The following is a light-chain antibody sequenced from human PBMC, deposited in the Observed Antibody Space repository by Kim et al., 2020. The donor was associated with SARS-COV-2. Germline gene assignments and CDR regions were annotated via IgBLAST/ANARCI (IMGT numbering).Light chain of an antibody. CDR2: DVS. Sequence: GQSISISCTGTDDDIGYFDYVAWYQQHPGKAPKLMIYDVSNRPSGVSDRFSGSKSDNTASLTISGLRAEDEADYYCCSYTTSSTLVFGGGTRLTVL. V-gene: IGLV2-14*03. J-gene: IGLJ3*02. CDR3: CSYTTSSTLV. CDR1: DDDIGYFDY.